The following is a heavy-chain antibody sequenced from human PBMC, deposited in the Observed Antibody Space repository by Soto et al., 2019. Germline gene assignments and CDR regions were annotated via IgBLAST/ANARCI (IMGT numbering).Heavy chain of an antibody. V-gene: IGHV4-59*01. Sequence: WETLSLTCTVSGGSINNYYWSWIRRPPGKGLEWLGRVFYSGSTEYNPSLKSRVTISVDTSKNQFSLNLYSVTAADTAVYFCARVADPAYFFDYWGHGTLVTVSS. CDR3: ARVADPAYFFDY. CDR2: VFYSGST. J-gene: IGHJ4*01. CDR1: GGSINNYY. D-gene: IGHD6-19*01.